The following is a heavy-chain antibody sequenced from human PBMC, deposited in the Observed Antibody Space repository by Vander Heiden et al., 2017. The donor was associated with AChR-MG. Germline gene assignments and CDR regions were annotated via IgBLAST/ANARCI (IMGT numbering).Heavy chain of an antibody. CDR2: ISSSSSYI. V-gene: IGHV3-21*01. CDR1: GFTFSGYS. CDR3: ARVRSVTTPSLDY. D-gene: IGHD4-17*01. J-gene: IGHJ4*02. Sequence: EVQLVESGGGLVKPGGSLRLSWAASGFTFSGYSMNWGRQAPGKGLEWVSSISSSSSYIYYADSVKGRFTISRDNAKNSLYLQMNSLRAEDTAVYYCARVRSVTTPSLDYWGQGTLVTVSS.